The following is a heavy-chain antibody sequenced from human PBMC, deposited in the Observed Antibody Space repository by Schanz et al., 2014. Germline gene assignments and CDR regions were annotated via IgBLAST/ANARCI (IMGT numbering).Heavy chain of an antibody. CDR1: GGSFSNYY. CDR2: TTHSGRT. V-gene: IGHV4-34*01. J-gene: IGHJ4*02. CDR3: ARLPGLYCSGGACYRGY. Sequence: QVQLQQGGAGLLKPSETLSLSCVVYGGSFSNYYWSWIRQPPGEGLEWIGETTHSGRTNYNPSLKSRFAISVDTSKNQFSLILTSVTAADTAVYYCARLPGLYCSGGACYRGYWGQGTLVTVSS. D-gene: IGHD2-15*01.